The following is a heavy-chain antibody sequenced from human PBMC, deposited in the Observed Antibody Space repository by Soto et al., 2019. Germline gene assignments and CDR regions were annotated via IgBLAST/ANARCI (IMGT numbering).Heavy chain of an antibody. D-gene: IGHD3-22*01. V-gene: IGHV4-39*01. CDR2: IYYSGST. Sequence: QLQLQESGPGLVKPSETLSLTCTVSGGSISSSSYYWGWIRQPPGKGLEWIGSIYYSGSTYYNPSLKSRVTISVDTSKNQFSLKLSSVTAADTAVYYCATPDSSGYYYEIPYYFDYWGQGTLVTVSS. CDR1: GGSISSSSYY. CDR3: ATPDSSGYYYEIPYYFDY. J-gene: IGHJ4*02.